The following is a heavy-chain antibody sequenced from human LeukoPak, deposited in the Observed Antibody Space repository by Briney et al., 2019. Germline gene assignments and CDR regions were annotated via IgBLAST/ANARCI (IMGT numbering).Heavy chain of an antibody. D-gene: IGHD3-10*01. CDR2: INHSGST. V-gene: IGHV4-34*01. CDR3: ARRVPYYYGSGSYSLYFDY. Sequence: PSETLSLTCAVYGGSFSGYYWSWIRQPPGKGLEWIGEINHSGSTNYNPSLKSRVTISVDTSKNQFSLKLSSVTAADTAVYYCARRVPYYYGSGSYSLYFDYWGQGTLVTVSS. J-gene: IGHJ4*02. CDR1: GGSFSGYY.